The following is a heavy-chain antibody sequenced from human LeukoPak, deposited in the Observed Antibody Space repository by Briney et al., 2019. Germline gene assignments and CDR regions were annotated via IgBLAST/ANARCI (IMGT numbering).Heavy chain of an antibody. D-gene: IGHD1-26*01. V-gene: IGHV1-69*04. J-gene: IGHJ6*02. CDR2: IIPILGIA. CDR1: GGTFSSYA. Sequence: SVKVSCKASGGTFSSYAISWVRQAPGQGLEWMGRIIPILGIANYAQKFQGRVTITADKSTSTAYMELSSLRSEDTAVYYCASIVGAIRGYYYYGMDVWGQGTTVTVSS. CDR3: ASIVGAIRGYYYYGMDV.